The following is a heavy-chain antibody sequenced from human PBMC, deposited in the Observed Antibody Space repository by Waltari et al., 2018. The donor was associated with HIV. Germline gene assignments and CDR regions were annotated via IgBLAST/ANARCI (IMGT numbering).Heavy chain of an antibody. CDR2: IRYDGSNK. V-gene: IGHV3-30*02. D-gene: IGHD2-21*02. J-gene: IGHJ4*02. CDR1: GFPFSGLG. Sequence: QVQLVESGGGVVQPGGSLRRSWAASGFPFSGLGRHGVRPGLGKGLEWVAFIRYDGSNKYYADSVKGRFTISRDNSKNTLYLQMNSLRAEDTAVYYCAKVGGIYGGNSHFDYWGQGTLVTVSS. CDR3: AKVGGIYGGNSHFDY.